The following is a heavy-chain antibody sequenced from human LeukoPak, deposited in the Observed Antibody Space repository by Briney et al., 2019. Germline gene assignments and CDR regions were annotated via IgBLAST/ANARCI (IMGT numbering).Heavy chain of an antibody. J-gene: IGHJ6*03. Sequence: ASVKVSCKASGYTFNTYGITWVRQGPGQGLEWMGWISAYNGHTQSAQKVQGRVTMTTDTSTNTAYMELRSLRSDDTAVYYCARAGELRYMDVWGKGTAVTVSS. CDR2: ISAYNGHT. D-gene: IGHD3-16*01. CDR1: GYTFNTYG. V-gene: IGHV1-18*01. CDR3: ARAGELRYMDV.